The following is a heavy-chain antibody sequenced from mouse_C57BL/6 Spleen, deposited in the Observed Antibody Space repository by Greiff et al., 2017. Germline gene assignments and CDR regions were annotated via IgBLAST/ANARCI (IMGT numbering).Heavy chain of an antibody. V-gene: IGHV3-1*01. CDR2: ISYGGST. D-gene: IGHD2-12*01. J-gene: IGHJ1*03. CDR3: ARYSPHWYFDV. Sequence: EVKLMESGPGMVKPSQSLSLTCTVTGYSITSGYDWHWIRHFPGNKLEWMGYISYGGSTNYNPSLKSRISITHDTSKNHFFLKLNSVTTEDAATYYCARYSPHWYFDVWGTGTTVTVSS. CDR1: GYSITSGYD.